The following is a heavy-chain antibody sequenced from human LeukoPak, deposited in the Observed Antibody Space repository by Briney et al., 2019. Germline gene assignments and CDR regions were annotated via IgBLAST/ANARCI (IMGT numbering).Heavy chain of an antibody. Sequence: GASVKVSCKASGYTFTSYDINWVRQATGQGLEWMGWMNPNSGNTGYAQKFQGRVTMTRNTSISTAYMELSSLRSEDTAVYYCARTYWGELRYLDWLYTPVVNYYYMDVRGKGTTVTVSS. CDR3: ARTYWGELRYLDWLYTPVVNYYYMDV. D-gene: IGHD3-9*01. J-gene: IGHJ6*03. V-gene: IGHV1-8*01. CDR1: GYTFTSYD. CDR2: MNPNSGNT.